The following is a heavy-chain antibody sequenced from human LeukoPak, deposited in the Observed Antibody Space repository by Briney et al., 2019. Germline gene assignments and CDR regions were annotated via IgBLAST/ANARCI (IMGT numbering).Heavy chain of an antibody. Sequence: GGSLRLSCAASGFTFSDYYMSWIRQAPGKGLEWVSYISSSGSTIYYADSVKGRFTISRDNAKNSLYLQMNSLRAEDTAVYYCAKDLESLRYFDWLPDYWGQGTLVTVSS. V-gene: IGHV3-11*04. J-gene: IGHJ4*02. CDR2: ISSSGSTI. D-gene: IGHD3-9*01. CDR1: GFTFSDYY. CDR3: AKDLESLRYFDWLPDY.